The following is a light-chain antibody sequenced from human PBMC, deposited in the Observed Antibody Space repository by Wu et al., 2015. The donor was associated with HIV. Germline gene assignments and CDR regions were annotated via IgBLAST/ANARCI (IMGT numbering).Light chain of an antibody. CDR2: GAS. CDR1: QDISNF. CDR3: QNYNNALIT. Sequence: DIQMTQSPSAMSASVGDRVTLTCRASQDISNFLAWYQQRPGRVPKLLIYGASALQSGVPSRFSGGGSGTDFTLTVSSLQPEDVATYYCQNYNNALITFGQGTRLDIK. J-gene: IGKJ5*01. V-gene: IGKV1-27*01.